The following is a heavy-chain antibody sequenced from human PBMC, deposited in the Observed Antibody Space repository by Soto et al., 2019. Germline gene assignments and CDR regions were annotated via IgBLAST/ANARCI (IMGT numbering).Heavy chain of an antibody. CDR2: IYSGGST. Sequence: EVQLVESGGGLIQPGGSLRLSCAASGFTFSSNDMNWVRQAPGKGLEWVSLIYSGGSTYYADSVKGRFTISRDNSKNTLYLQMSSRRAEDTAVYDCAARSLLPGAPGGEGTTVTVSS. D-gene: IGHD3-22*01. J-gene: IGHJ3*01. CDR1: GFTFSSND. V-gene: IGHV3-53*01. CDR3: AARSLLPGAP.